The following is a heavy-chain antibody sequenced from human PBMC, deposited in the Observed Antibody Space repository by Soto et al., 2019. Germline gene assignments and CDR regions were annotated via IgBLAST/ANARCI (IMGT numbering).Heavy chain of an antibody. J-gene: IGHJ6*02. V-gene: IGHV1-8*01. Sequence: ASVKVSCKASGYTFTSYDINWVRQATGQGLEWMGWMNPNSGNTGYAQKFQGRVTMTRNTSISTAYMELSSLRSEDTAVYYCARGTRDFTHGYYYGMDVWGQGTTVTVSS. CDR3: ARGTRDFTHGYYYGMDV. CDR1: GYTFTSYD. CDR2: MNPNSGNT.